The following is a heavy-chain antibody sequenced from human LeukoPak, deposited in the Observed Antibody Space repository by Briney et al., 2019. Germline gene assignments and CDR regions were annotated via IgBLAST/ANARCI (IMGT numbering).Heavy chain of an antibody. CDR3: ARSHAYYDFWSGYPMYYFDY. V-gene: IGHV3-7*01. CDR2: IKQDGSEK. J-gene: IGHJ4*02. D-gene: IGHD3-3*01. CDR1: GFTFSSYW. Sequence: GGSLGLSCAASGFTFSSYWMSWVRQAPGKGLEWVANIKQDGSEKYYVDSVKGRFTISRDNAKNSLYLQMNSLRAEDTAVYYCARSHAYYDFWSGYPMYYFDYWGQGTLVTVSS.